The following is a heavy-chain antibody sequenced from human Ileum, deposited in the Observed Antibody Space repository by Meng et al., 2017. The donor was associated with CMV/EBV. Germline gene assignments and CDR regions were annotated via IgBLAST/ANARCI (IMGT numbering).Heavy chain of an antibody. V-gene: IGHV4-59*12. CDR3: ARVPRYCSSTSCYYYYYYGMDV. CDR2: IYYSGST. Sequence: GSLRLSCTVSGGSISSYYWSWIRQPPGKGLEWIGYIYYSGSTNYNPSLKSRVTISVDTSKNQFSLKLSSVTAADTAVYYCARVPRYCSSTSCYYYYYYGMDVWGQGTTVTVSS. D-gene: IGHD2-2*01. CDR1: GGSISSYY. J-gene: IGHJ6*02.